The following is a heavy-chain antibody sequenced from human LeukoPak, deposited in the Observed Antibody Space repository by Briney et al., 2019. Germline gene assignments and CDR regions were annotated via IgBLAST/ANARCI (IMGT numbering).Heavy chain of an antibody. CDR1: GFTFSSYS. CDR3: AKDPGTVVTFWAFDI. D-gene: IGHD4-23*01. V-gene: IGHV3-21*04. CDR2: ISSSSSYI. J-gene: IGHJ3*02. Sequence: PGGTLRLSCAASGFTFSSYSMNWVRQAPGKGLEWVSSISSSSSYIYYADSVKGRFTISRDNSKNTLYLQMNSLRAEDTAVYYCAKDPGTVVTFWAFDIWGQGTMVTVSS.